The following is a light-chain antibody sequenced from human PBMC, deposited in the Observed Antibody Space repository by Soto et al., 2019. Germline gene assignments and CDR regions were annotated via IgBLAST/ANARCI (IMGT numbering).Light chain of an antibody. CDR1: HSVNSH. Sequence: MMMTQSPSTFSLSXGRRVTLSXXTSHSVNSHVAWYQQKPGQAPRLLIHGTSTRATGITDRFSGSGSGTDFTLTINRLEPEDVAVYYCQQYGSSRLTFGGGTKVDIK. CDR3: QQYGSSRLT. J-gene: IGKJ4*01. CDR2: GTS. V-gene: IGKV3-20*01.